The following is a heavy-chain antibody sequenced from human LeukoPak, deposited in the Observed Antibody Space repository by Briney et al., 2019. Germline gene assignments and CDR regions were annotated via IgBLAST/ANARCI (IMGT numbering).Heavy chain of an antibody. CDR2: INPSGGST. CDR1: GYTFTSYY. D-gene: IGHD1-7*01. V-gene: IGHV1-46*01. Sequence: ASVKVSCKASGYTFTSYYMHWVRQAPGQGLEWMGIINPSGGSTSYAQKFQGRVTMTRDTSTSTVYMELSSLRSEDTAVYYCARDPGTTAWGPVGADIWGQGTMVTVSS. J-gene: IGHJ3*02. CDR3: ARDPGTTAWGPVGADI.